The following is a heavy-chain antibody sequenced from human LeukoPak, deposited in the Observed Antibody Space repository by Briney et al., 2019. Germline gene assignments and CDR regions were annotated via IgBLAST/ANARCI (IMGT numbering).Heavy chain of an antibody. D-gene: IGHD3-22*01. CDR2: INHSGST. Sequence: SETLSLTCAVYGGSFSGYYWSWIRQPPGKGLEWIGEINHSGSTNYNPSLKSRVTISVDTSKNQFSLKLSSVTAADTAVYYCAKDPIAGNYYDSSGSFDYWGQGTLVTVSS. J-gene: IGHJ4*02. CDR3: AKDPIAGNYYDSSGSFDY. CDR1: GGSFSGYY. V-gene: IGHV4-34*01.